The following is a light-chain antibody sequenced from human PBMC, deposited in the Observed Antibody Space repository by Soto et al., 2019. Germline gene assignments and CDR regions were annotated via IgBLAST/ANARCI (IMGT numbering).Light chain of an antibody. Sequence: IQMTQSPNTLSASVGDRVSITCRASENANGHLAWYQQKPGNAPKLLIYEASILESGVPSRFSGSGYGTEFTLTISSLQPDDFATYYCQQYNSYWKFGQGTKVDIK. CDR3: QQYNSYWK. CDR2: EAS. CDR1: ENANGH. J-gene: IGKJ1*01. V-gene: IGKV1-5*03.